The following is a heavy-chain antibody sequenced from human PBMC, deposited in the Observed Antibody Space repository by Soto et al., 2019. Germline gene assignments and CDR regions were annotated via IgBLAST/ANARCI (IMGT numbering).Heavy chain of an antibody. J-gene: IGHJ6*02. D-gene: IGHD5-12*01. CDR3: ARDRLVGSGYDWGGYYYYGMDV. CDR1: GGSISSYY. V-gene: IGHV4-59*01. CDR2: IYYSGST. Sequence: SETLSLTCTVSGGSISSYYWSWIRQPPGKGLEWIGYIYYSGSTNYNPSLKSRVTISVDTSKNQFSLKLSYVTAADTAVYYCARDRLVGSGYDWGGYYYYGMDVWGQGTTVTVSS.